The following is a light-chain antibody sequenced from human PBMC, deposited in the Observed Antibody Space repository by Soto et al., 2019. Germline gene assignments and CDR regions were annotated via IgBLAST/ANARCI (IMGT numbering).Light chain of an antibody. J-gene: IGKJ2*01. V-gene: IGKV1-33*01. CDR3: QHYDSLPYS. CDR2: DAS. CDR1: QDISNF. Sequence: DLQMTQSPSSLSASVGDRVTITCQASQDISNFLNWYQQKPGKAPKLLIFDASNLETGVPSRFSGSGSGTDFTFTISSLQPEDFALYFCQHYDSLPYSFGQGTKLEI.